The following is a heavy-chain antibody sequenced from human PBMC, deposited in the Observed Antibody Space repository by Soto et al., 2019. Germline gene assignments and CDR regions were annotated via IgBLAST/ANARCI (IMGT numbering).Heavy chain of an antibody. Sequence: PSETLSLTCTVSVGSISSGDYYWSWIRQPPGKGLEWIGYIYYSGSTYYNPSLKSRVTISVDTSKNQFSLKLSSVTAADTAVYYCARDRGYSGYSSGWFDPWGQGTLVTVSS. CDR1: VGSISSGDYY. D-gene: IGHD5-12*01. J-gene: IGHJ5*02. V-gene: IGHV4-30-4*01. CDR2: IYYSGST. CDR3: ARDRGYSGYSSGWFDP.